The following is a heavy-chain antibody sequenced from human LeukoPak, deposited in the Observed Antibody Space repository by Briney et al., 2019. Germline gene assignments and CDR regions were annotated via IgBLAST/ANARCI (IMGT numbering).Heavy chain of an antibody. V-gene: IGHV5-51*01. CDR3: ARKLSREGEGVDY. CDR1: GYSFTSYW. D-gene: IGHD3-16*01. CDR2: IYPGDSDT. Sequence: GESLKISCKGSGYSFTSYWIGWVRQMPGKGLEWMGIIYPGDSDTRYSPSFQGQVIISADKSISTAYLQWSSLKASDTAMYYCARKLSREGEGVDYWGQGTLVTVSS. J-gene: IGHJ4*02.